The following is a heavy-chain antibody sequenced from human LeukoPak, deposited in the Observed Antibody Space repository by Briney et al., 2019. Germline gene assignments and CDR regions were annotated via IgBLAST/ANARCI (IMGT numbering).Heavy chain of an antibody. D-gene: IGHD2-2*01. J-gene: IGHJ4*02. V-gene: IGHV3-23*01. CDR1: GFTFSSYS. CDR3: AKAGDIVVVPAASYFDY. Sequence: GGSLRLSCAASGFTFSSYSMNWVRQAPGKGLEWVSAISGSGGSTYYADSVKGRFTISRDNSKNTLYLQMNSLRAEDTAVYYCAKAGDIVVVPAASYFDYWGQGTLVTVSS. CDR2: ISGSGGST.